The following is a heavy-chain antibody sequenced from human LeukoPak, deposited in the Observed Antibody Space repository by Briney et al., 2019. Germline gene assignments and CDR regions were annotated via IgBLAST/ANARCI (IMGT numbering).Heavy chain of an antibody. CDR1: GGTFSSYA. CDR2: IIPIFGTA. J-gene: IGHJ3*02. V-gene: IGHV1-69*06. Sequence: SVKVSCKASGGTFSSYAISWVRQAPGQGFEWMGGIIPIFGTANYAQKFQGRVTITADKSTSTAYMELSSLRSEDTAVYYCATEVESYSSGWDDAFDIWGQGTMVTVSS. D-gene: IGHD6-19*01. CDR3: ATEVESYSSGWDDAFDI.